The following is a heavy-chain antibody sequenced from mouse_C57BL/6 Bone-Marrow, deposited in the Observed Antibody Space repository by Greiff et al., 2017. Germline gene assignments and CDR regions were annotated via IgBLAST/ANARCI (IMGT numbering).Heavy chain of an antibody. Sequence: VQGVESGAELVRPGASVKLSCKASGYTFTDYYINWVKQRPGQGLEWIARIYPGSGNTYYNEKFKGKATLTAEKSSSTAYMQLSSLTSEDSAVYFCATSMPSYWYFDVWGTGTTVTVSS. J-gene: IGHJ1*03. CDR1: GYTFTDYY. CDR2: IYPGSGNT. V-gene: IGHV1-76*01. CDR3: ATSMPSYWYFDV. D-gene: IGHD2-3*01.